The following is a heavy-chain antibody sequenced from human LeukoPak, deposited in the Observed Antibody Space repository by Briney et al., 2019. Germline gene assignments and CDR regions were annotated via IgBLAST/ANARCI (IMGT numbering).Heavy chain of an antibody. CDR3: ARDVDCSGGSCYSGYFDY. D-gene: IGHD2-15*01. V-gene: IGHV3-30-3*01. CDR2: ISYDGSNK. Sequence: QPGGSLRLSYAASGFTFSSYAMHWVRQAPGKGLEWVAVISYDGSNKYYADSVKGRFTISRDNSKNTLYLQMNSLRAEDTAVYYCARDVDCSGGSCYSGYFDYWGQGTLVTVSS. J-gene: IGHJ4*02. CDR1: GFTFSSYA.